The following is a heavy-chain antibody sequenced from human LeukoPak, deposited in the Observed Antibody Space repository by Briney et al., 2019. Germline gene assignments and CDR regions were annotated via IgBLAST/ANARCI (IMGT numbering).Heavy chain of an antibody. CDR2: IYYSGST. Sequence: SETLSLTCTVSGGSISSGDYYWSWIRQPPGKGLEWIGYIYYSGSTYYNPSLKSRVTISVDTSKNQFSLKLSSVTAADTAVYYCARSPVTTTTTIDYWGQGTLVTVSS. CDR3: ARSPVTTTTTIDY. V-gene: IGHV4-30-4*08. J-gene: IGHJ4*02. CDR1: GGSISSGDYY. D-gene: IGHD4-11*01.